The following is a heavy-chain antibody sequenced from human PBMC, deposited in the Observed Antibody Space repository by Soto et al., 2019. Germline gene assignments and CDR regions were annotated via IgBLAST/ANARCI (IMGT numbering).Heavy chain of an antibody. CDR2: INPNSGGT. J-gene: IGHJ4*02. CDR3: ARGGGHKLLWFGELLNYFDY. CDR1: GYTFTGYY. D-gene: IGHD3-10*01. V-gene: IGHV1-2*04. Sequence: GASVKVSCKASGYTFTGYYMHWVRQAPGQGLEWMGWINPNSGGTNYAQKFQGWVTMTRDTSISTAYMELSRLRSDDTAVYYCARGGGHKLLWFGELLNYFDYWGQGTLVTVSS.